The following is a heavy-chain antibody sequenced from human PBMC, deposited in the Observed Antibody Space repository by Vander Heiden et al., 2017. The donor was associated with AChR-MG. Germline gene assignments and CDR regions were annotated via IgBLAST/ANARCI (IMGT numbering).Heavy chain of an antibody. D-gene: IGHD2-15*01. CDR1: GFTFSSYE. CDR2: IINSGSVT. Sequence: EVQLVESGGGFVQPGGSLRLSCAASGFTFSSYEMTWVRQAPGKGLEWVSYIINSGSVTKYADSVKGRFTISRDNAKNSLYLQMDRLRVEDTAVYYCVRETRYPPPGGFDVWGRGTLVTIS. V-gene: IGHV3-48*03. J-gene: IGHJ2*01. CDR3: VRETRYPPPGGFDV.